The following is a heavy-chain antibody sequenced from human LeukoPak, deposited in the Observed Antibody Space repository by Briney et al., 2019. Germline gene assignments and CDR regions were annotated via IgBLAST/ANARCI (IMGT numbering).Heavy chain of an antibody. CDR3: ATRNMTTVSP. D-gene: IGHD4-17*01. V-gene: IGHV3-48*01. Sequence: PGGSLRLSCAASGFTFSSYWMTWVRQAPGKGLEWVSYISSSGSTIYYAGSVKGRFTISRDNAKNSLYLQMNSLRAEDTAVYYCATRNMTTVSPWGQGTLVTVSS. CDR2: ISSSGSTI. CDR1: GFTFSSYW. J-gene: IGHJ5*02.